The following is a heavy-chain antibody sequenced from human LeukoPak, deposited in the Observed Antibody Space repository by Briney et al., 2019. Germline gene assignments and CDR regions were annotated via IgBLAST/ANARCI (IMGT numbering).Heavy chain of an antibody. D-gene: IGHD5-18*01. CDR1: GFTVSSNY. V-gene: IGHV3-53*01. CDR3: ARSGYTISAYHSDL. CDR2: IYSGGST. J-gene: IGHJ4*02. Sequence: GGSLRLSCAASGFTVSSNYMSWVRQAPGKGLEWVSVIYSGGSTYYADSVKGRFTISRDNSKNTLYLQMNSLRAEDTAVYYCARSGYTISAYHSDLWGQGAPVTVSS.